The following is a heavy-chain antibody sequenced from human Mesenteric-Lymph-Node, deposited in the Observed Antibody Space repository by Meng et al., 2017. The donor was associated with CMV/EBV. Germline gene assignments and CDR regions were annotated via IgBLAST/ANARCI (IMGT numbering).Heavy chain of an antibody. D-gene: IGHD3-10*01. CDR3: ARDMEGEGVLWPRFDP. Sequence: GYTFTTYAISWVRQAPGKGLEWMGWISTYTGNTNYAQKIQGRVTMTTDTSTSTAYMELRSLRSDDTAVYYCARDMEGEGVLWPRFDPWGQGTLVTVSS. CDR1: GYTFTTYA. V-gene: IGHV1-18*01. CDR2: ISTYTGNT. J-gene: IGHJ5*02.